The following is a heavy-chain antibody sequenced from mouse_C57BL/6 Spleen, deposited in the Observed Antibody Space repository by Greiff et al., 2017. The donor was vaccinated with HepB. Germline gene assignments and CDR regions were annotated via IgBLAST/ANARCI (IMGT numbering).Heavy chain of an antibody. CDR1: GYSFTGYY. CDR2: INPSTGGT. V-gene: IGHV1-42*01. J-gene: IGHJ1*03. Sequence: EVQLQESGPELVKPGASVKISCKASGYSFTGYYMNWVKQSPEKSLEWIGEINPSTGGTTYNQKFKAKATLTVDKSSSTAYMQLKSLTSEDSAVYYCARWPGYFDVWGTGTTVTVSS. CDR3: ARWPGYFDV.